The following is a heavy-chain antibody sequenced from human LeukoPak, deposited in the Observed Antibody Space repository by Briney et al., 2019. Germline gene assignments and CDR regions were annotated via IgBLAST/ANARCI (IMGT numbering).Heavy chain of an antibody. CDR2: IWYDGSNK. CDR1: GFTFGNHG. V-gene: IGHV3-33*01. Sequence: GGSLRLSCAASGFTFGNHGMHWVRQAPGKGLEWVALIWYDGSNKEYAESVKGRFTISRDNSKNTLYLQMNSLRDEDTAVYYCARDQGTSTTAPKRKGRFDTSGQGTLVTVSS. CDR3: ARDQGTSTTAPKRKGRFDT. D-gene: IGHD1-1*01. J-gene: IGHJ5*02.